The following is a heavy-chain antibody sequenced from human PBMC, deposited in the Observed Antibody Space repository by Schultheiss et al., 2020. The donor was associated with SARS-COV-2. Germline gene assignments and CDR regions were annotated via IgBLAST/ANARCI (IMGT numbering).Heavy chain of an antibody. Sequence: GGSLRLSCAASGFTFSSYWMHWVRQAPGKGLEWVSGISGSGGATYYADSVKGRFTISRDNAKNSLYLQMNSLRAEDTAVYYCAKTVLRFLEPFDYWGQGTLVTVSS. V-gene: IGHV3-23*01. CDR2: ISGSGGAT. CDR3: AKTVLRFLEPFDY. J-gene: IGHJ4*02. D-gene: IGHD3-3*01. CDR1: GFTFSSYW.